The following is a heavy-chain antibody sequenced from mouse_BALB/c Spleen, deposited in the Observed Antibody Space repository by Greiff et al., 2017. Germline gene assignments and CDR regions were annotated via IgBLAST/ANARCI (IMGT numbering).Heavy chain of an antibody. V-gene: IGHV8-12*01. Sequence: QVTLKVSGPGILQPSQTLSLTCSFSGFSLSTSGMGVSWIRQPSGKGLEWLAHIYWDDDKRYNPSLKSRLTISKDTSRNQVFLKITSVDTADTATYYCARRDYYGSSVFAYWGQGTLVTVSA. CDR1: GFSLSTSGMG. J-gene: IGHJ3*01. CDR2: IYWDDDK. D-gene: IGHD1-1*01. CDR3: ARRDYYGSSVFAY.